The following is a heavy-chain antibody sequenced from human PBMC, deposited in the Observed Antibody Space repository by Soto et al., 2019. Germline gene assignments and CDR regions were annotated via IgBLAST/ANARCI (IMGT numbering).Heavy chain of an antibody. V-gene: IGHV1-69*08. J-gene: IGHJ6*02. CDR1: GTIFSSYT. CDR2: IIPILGET. CDR3: ARGLGGRMDD. Sequence: QVQLVQSGAEVKKPGSSVRVSCKASGTIFSSYTISWVRQAPGQGLEWMGRIIPILGETNSAQKFQGRVPLXXDTSTNTADMQLNSLRLEDTAVYYCARGLGGRMDDWGQGTTVTVSS. D-gene: IGHD3-16*01.